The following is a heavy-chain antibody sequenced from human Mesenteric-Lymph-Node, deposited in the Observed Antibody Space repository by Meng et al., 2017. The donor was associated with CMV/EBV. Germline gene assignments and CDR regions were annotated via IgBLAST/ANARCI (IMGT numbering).Heavy chain of an antibody. CDR2: MNPNSGNT. CDR3: ARGVGGVAAAGPKDY. Sequence: SGYTFTSYDISWVRQATGQGLEWMGWMNPNSGNTGYAQKFQGRVTMTRNTSISTAYMELSSLRSEDTAVYYCARGVGGVAAAGPKDYWGQGTLVTVSS. CDR1: GYTFTSYD. D-gene: IGHD6-13*01. J-gene: IGHJ4*02. V-gene: IGHV1-8*01.